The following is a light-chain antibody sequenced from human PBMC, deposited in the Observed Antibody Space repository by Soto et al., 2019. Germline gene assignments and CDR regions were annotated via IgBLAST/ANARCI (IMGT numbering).Light chain of an antibody. CDR2: DAS. CDR1: HSVTTH. V-gene: IGKV3-11*01. Sequence: EIVLTQSPDTLSLSPGERATLSCWASHSVTTHLAWFQQRPGQTPRLLIYDASTRAPGIPARFSGRGSGADFTLTISSLEPEDFAVYYCQQYGSSPYTFGQGTKLEIK. J-gene: IGKJ2*01. CDR3: QQYGSSPYT.